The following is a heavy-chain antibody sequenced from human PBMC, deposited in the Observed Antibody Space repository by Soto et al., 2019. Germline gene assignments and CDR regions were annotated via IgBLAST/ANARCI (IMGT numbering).Heavy chain of an antibody. CDR3: AKEGDFYDISTGYFGSKAYFDH. J-gene: IGHJ4*02. D-gene: IGHD3-9*01. CDR1: GFTFTSYV. Sequence: GGSLRLSCAASGFTFTSYVMHWVRQAPGKGLEWVAVISSDGRNKYYSDSVKGRFTISRDVSKNTVFLHMDSLSAEDTAVYYCAKEGDFYDISTGYFGSKAYFDHWGQGTLVTVSS. V-gene: IGHV3-30*18. CDR2: ISSDGRNK.